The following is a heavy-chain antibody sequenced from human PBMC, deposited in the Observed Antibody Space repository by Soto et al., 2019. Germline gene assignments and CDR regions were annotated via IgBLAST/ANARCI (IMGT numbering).Heavy chain of an antibody. Sequence: EVQLVESGGGLVKPGGSLRLSCAASGFTFSSYSMNWVRQAPGKGLEWVSSISSSSSYIYYADSVKGRFTISRDNAKNALYLQMNSLSAEDPAVHYCAHNSPRGALGHRSQFDPWGQGTLVTVSS. CDR2: ISSSSSYI. V-gene: IGHV3-21*01. CDR3: AHNSPRGALGHRSQFDP. CDR1: GFTFSSYS. J-gene: IGHJ5*02. D-gene: IGHD3-10*01.